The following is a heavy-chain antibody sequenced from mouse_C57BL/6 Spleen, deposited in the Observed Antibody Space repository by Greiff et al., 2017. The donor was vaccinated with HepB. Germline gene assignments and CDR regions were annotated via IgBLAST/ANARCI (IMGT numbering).Heavy chain of an antibody. CDR3: ARGAGYPCDY. Sequence: VQLQQPGAELVKPGASVKLSCKASGYTFTSYWMQWVKQRPGQGLEWIGEIDPSDSYTNYNQKFKGKATLTVDTSSSTAYMQRSSLTSEDSAVYYCARGAGYPCDYWGQGTTLTVSS. CDR2: IDPSDSYT. J-gene: IGHJ2*01. CDR1: GYTFTSYW. D-gene: IGHD3-1*01. V-gene: IGHV1-50*01.